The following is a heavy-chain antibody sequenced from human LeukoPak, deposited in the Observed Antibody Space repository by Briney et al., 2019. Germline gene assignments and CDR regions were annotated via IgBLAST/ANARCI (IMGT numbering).Heavy chain of an antibody. Sequence: ASVKVSCKVSGYTLTELYIHWVRQAPGKGLEWMGGSDPEDGETIYAQEFQGRVTMTEDTSTDTASMELISLKSEDTAVYYCATLQALGYGMDVWGQGTTVTVSS. CDR2: SDPEDGET. J-gene: IGHJ6*02. CDR3: ATLQALGYGMDV. D-gene: IGHD3-16*01. CDR1: GYTLTELY. V-gene: IGHV1-24*01.